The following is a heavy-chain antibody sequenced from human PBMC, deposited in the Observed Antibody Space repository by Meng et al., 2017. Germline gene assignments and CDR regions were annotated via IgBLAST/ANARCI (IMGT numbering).Heavy chain of an antibody. CDR3: AKGGRGWELTYYYYGMDV. Sequence: GESLKISCEGSGFTFSNAYMTWVRQVPGKRLEWVGRIKSKPDGETIDYAAPVKGRFTISRDNSKNTLYLQMNSLRAEDTAVYYCAKGGRGWELTYYYYGMDVWGQGTTVTVSS. V-gene: IGHV3-15*01. CDR2: IKSKPDGETI. CDR1: GFTFSNAY. D-gene: IGHD6-19*01. J-gene: IGHJ6*02.